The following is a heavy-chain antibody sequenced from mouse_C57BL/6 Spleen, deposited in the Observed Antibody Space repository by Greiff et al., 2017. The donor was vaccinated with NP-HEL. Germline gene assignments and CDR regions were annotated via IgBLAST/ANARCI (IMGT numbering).Heavy chain of an antibody. J-gene: IGHJ2*01. CDR1: GYTFTDYN. CDR2: INPNNGGT. Sequence: VQLKQSGPELVKPGASVKMSCKASGYTFTDYNMHWVKQSHGKSLEWIGYINPNNGGTSYNQKFKGKATLTVNKSSSTAYMELRSLTSEDSAVDYCARWKDDYDYFDYWGQGTTLTVSS. D-gene: IGHD2-4*01. CDR3: ARWKDDYDYFDY. V-gene: IGHV1-22*01.